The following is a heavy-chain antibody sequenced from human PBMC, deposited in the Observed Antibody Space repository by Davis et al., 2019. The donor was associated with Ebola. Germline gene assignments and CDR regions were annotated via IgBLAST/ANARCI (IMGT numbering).Heavy chain of an antibody. CDR2: VYPKDSDS. D-gene: IGHD2-2*01. V-gene: IGHV5-51*03. CDR3: ARLDNLGLRSSVSCYSFDV. Sequence: PGESLKISCKASGYDFTAHWIAWVRQMPGKGLEWVGNVYPKDSDSRYGLSFEGQVTLSADTSINTAYLHWTNLRAPDTGIYYCARLDNLGLRSSVSCYSFDVWGQGTVVTVSS. J-gene: IGHJ3*01. CDR1: GYDFTAHW.